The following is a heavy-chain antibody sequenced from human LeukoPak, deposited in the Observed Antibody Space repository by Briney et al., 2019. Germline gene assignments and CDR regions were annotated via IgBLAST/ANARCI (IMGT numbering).Heavy chain of an antibody. Sequence: SETLSLTCTVSGGSISSGDYYWSWIRQPPGKGLEWIGYIYYSGSTYYNPSLKSRVTISVDTSKNQFSLKLSSVTAADTAVYYCVSLYDFWSGYSNWFDPWGQGTLVTVSS. CDR2: IYYSGST. CDR3: VSLYDFWSGYSNWFDP. V-gene: IGHV4-30-4*01. J-gene: IGHJ5*02. D-gene: IGHD3-3*01. CDR1: GGSISSGDYY.